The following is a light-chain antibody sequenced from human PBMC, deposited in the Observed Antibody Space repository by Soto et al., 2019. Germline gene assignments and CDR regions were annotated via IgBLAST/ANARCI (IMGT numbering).Light chain of an antibody. CDR3: QQSYSTPYT. Sequence: DIQMTQSPSSLSAAVGDRVTITCPASQSISSYLNWYQQKPGKAPKLLICAASSLQSGVPSRFSGSGSGTDFTLTISSLQTEDFATYYCQQSYSTPYTFGQGTKLEIK. CDR2: AAS. J-gene: IGKJ2*01. V-gene: IGKV1-39*01. CDR1: QSISSY.